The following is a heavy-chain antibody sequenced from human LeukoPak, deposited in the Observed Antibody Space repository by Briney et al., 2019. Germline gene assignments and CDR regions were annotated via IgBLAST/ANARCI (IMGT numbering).Heavy chain of an antibody. CDR1: GFTFSSYG. V-gene: IGHV3-7*01. J-gene: IGHJ4*02. CDR2: INQDGSEK. D-gene: IGHD3-10*01. CDR3: AGFDYYGSESYYNHFDS. Sequence: GGSLRLSCAASGFTFSSYGMSWVRQAPGKGLERVANINQDGSEKYYVDSVKGRFTISRDNAKNSLYLQMNSLRAEDTAVYYCAGFDYYGSESYYNHFDSWGQGTLVTVSS.